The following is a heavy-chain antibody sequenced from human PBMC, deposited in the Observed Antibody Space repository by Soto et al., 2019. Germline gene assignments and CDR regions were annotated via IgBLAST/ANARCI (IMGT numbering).Heavy chain of an antibody. CDR2: ISYDGSNK. CDR1: GFTFSSYG. D-gene: IGHD3-10*01. J-gene: IGHJ6*02. Sequence: QVQLVESGGGVVQPGRSLRLSCAASGFTFSSYGMHWVRQAPGKGLEWVAVISYDGSNKYYADSVKGRFTISRDNSKNXLXXQMNSLRSEDTAVYYCAKDLGSGSYYYYYYYGMDVWGQGTTVTVSS. CDR3: AKDLGSGSYYYYYYYGMDV. V-gene: IGHV3-30*18.